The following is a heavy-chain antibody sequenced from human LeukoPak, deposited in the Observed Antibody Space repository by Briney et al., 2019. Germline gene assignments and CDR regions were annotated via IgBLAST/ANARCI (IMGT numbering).Heavy chain of an antibody. V-gene: IGHV1-18*01. CDR1: GYTFTSYG. D-gene: IGHD2-2*01. Sequence: GASVKVSCKASGYTFTSYGISWVRQAPGQGLEWMGWISDYNGNTNYAQKLQGRVTMTTDTSTSTAHMELRCLRSDDTAVYYCATLSCSSSSCYPYYFDYWGQGTLVTVSS. CDR2: ISDYNGNT. CDR3: ATLSCSSSSCYPYYFDY. J-gene: IGHJ4*02.